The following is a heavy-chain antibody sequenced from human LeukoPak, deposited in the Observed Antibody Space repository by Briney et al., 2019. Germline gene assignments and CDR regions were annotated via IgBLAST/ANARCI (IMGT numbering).Heavy chain of an antibody. CDR1: GFNFRSAW. CDR2: INNTGGT. J-gene: IGHJ4*02. V-gene: IGHV4-34*08. D-gene: IGHD6-6*01. Sequence: GSLRLSCTASGFNFRSAWMSWARQAPGKGLEWIGEINNTGGTNYNASLKSRVTISADTSKNQFSLRLNSVTAADTAVYYCAESTAPRRLFDYWGQGTLVTVSS. CDR3: AESTAPRRLFDY.